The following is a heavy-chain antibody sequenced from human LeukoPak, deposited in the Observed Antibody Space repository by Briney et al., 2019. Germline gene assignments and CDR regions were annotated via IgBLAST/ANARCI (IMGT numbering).Heavy chain of an antibody. CDR2: ISGSGGST. CDR1: GFTFSSYA. J-gene: IGHJ3*02. D-gene: IGHD6-19*01. CDR3: AKDREGGSGWFFDAFDI. V-gene: IGHV3-23*01. Sequence: GGPLRLSCAASGFTFSSYAMSWARQAPGKGLEWVSDISGSGGSTYYADPVKGRFIISRDNSKDTLYLQMNSLRAEDTAVYYCAKDREGGSGWFFDAFDIWGQGTMVTVSS.